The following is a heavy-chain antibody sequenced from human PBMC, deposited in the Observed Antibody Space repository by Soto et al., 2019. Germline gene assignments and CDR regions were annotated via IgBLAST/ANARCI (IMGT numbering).Heavy chain of an antibody. CDR3: AREVSLAAKAMVSYGMDV. CDR1: GFTFGSHG. Sequence: QVQLVESGGGVVQPGRSLRLSCEASGFTFGSHGMHWVRQAPGKGLEWVALIWYDGSKKYYADSVKGRFTISRDNSKNTLDLQMNSLSVEDTAVYYCAREVSLAAKAMVSYGMDVWGQGTTVTVSS. D-gene: IGHD5-18*01. V-gene: IGHV3-33*01. J-gene: IGHJ6*02. CDR2: IWYDGSKK.